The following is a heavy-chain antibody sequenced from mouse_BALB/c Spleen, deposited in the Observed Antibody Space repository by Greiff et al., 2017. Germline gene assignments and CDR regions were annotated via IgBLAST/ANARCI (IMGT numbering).Heavy chain of an antibody. CDR1: GYSFTGYF. CDR2: INPYNGDT. D-gene: IGHD1-1*01. J-gene: IGHJ4*01. CDR3: GRSSYGSRGYAMDY. V-gene: IGHV1-37*01. Sequence: EVQVVESGPELVKPGASVKISCKASGYSFTGYFMNWVKQSHGKSLEWIGRINPYNGDTFYNQKFKGKATLTVDKSSSTAHMELLSMTSEDSAVYYCGRSSYGSRGYAMDYWGQGTSVTVSS.